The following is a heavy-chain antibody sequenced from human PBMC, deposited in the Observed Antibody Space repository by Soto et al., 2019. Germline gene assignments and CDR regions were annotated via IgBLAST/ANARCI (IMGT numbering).Heavy chain of an antibody. V-gene: IGHV1-8*01. J-gene: IGHJ4*02. CDR1: GDTFTTYD. CDR2: INPNSGNI. CDR3: ARGRASGSYYLLDY. Sequence: SVKDSCEASGDTFTTYDINWGRQATGHGLEWMGWINPNSGNIGYAQRFQGRVTMTRDTAIRTAYMEVSSLRSDDTAVYYCARGRASGSYYLLDYWGQGTLVTVSS. D-gene: IGHD3-10*01.